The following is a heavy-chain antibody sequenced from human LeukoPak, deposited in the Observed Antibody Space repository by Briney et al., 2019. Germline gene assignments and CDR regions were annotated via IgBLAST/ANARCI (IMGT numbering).Heavy chain of an antibody. D-gene: IGHD3-3*01. CDR2: ISGSGGST. J-gene: IGHJ6*03. CDR3: ARGGITIFGVVIYMDV. Sequence: PGGSLRLSCAASGFTFSSYGMSWVRQAPGKGLEWVSAISGSGGSTYYADSVKDRFTISRDNSKNTLYLQMNSLRAEDTALYYCARGGITIFGVVIYMDVWGKGTTVTVSS. V-gene: IGHV3-23*01. CDR1: GFTFSSYG.